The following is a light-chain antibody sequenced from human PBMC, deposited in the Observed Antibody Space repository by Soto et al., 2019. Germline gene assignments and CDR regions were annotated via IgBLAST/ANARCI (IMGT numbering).Light chain of an antibody. CDR3: SSHSNIAPYV. CDR2: DVT. CDR1: SRDVGAYNY. J-gene: IGLJ1*01. V-gene: IGLV2-14*01. Sequence: QSVLTQPASVSGSPGQSITISCTGNSRDVGAYNYVSWYQQHPGKAPKLMVYDVTNRPSGVSDRFSGSKSGNTASLTISGLQAEDEADYFCSSHSNIAPYVCGTGTKVTVL.